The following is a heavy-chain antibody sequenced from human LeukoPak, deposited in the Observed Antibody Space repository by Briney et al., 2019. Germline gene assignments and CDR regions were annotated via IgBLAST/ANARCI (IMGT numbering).Heavy chain of an antibody. V-gene: IGHV3-30*02. Sequence: PGGSLRLSCAASGFTFSSYGIHWVRQAPGKGLEWVAFIQYDGSNKYYVDSVKGRFTISRDNSKNTLDLQMNSLRVEDTAVYYCAEDARSEWLRSFDCWGQGTLVTVSS. CDR2: IQYDGSNK. D-gene: IGHD5-12*01. CDR3: AEDARSEWLRSFDC. J-gene: IGHJ4*02. CDR1: GFTFSSYG.